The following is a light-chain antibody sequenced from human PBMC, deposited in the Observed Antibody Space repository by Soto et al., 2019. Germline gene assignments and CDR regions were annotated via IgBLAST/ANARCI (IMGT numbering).Light chain of an antibody. CDR3: CSYAAAGVYV. CDR1: SSDVGSYNL. Sequence: QSALTQPASVSGSPGQSITISCTGTSSDVGSYNLVSWYQQHPGKAPKLMIYEVSKRPSGVSNRFSGSKSGNTASLTISELQAEDEADYYCCSYAAAGVYVFGTGTKVTVL. CDR2: EVS. V-gene: IGLV2-23*02. J-gene: IGLJ1*01.